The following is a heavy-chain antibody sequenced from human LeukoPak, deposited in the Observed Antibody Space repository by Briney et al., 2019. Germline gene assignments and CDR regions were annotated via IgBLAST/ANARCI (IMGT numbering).Heavy chain of an antibody. D-gene: IGHD6-13*01. CDR2: IYYSGST. J-gene: IGHJ5*02. CDR1: GGSISSYY. Sequence: SETLSLTCTVSGGSISSYYWSWIRQPPGKGLEWIGYIYYSGSTNYNPSLKSRVTISVDTSKNQFSLKLNSVTAADTAVYYCARVAGIAAAGSWFDPWGQGTLVTVSS. V-gene: IGHV4-59*08. CDR3: ARVAGIAAAGSWFDP.